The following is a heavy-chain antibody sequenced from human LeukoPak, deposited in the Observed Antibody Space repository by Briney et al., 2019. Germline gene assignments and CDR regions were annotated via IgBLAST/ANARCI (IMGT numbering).Heavy chain of an antibody. CDR2: IYYSGST. CDR3: ARPYLRGTVVNNWFDP. Sequence: SETLSLTCTVSGGSISSSSYYWGWIRQPPGTGLEWLGSIYYSGSTYYNPSLKSRVTISVDTSKNQFSLKLSSVTAADTAVYYCARPYLRGTVVNNWFDPWGQGTLVTVSS. V-gene: IGHV4-39*01. J-gene: IGHJ5*02. CDR1: GGSISSSSYY. D-gene: IGHD4-23*01.